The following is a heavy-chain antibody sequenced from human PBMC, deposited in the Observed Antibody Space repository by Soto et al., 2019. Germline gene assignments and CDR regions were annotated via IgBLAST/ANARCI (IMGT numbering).Heavy chain of an antibody. CDR1: GFTFSSYS. CDR3: VRVTGYNPPRFDF. CDR2: ISSTSGTI. V-gene: IGHV3-48*02. D-gene: IGHD5-12*01. J-gene: IGHJ4*02. Sequence: EVQLVESGGGLVQSGGSLRLSCAASGFTFSSYSMNWVRQAPGKGLEWISYISSTSGTIYYADSVKGRFTISRDNAKNSLYLQKNRLRDEDTAVFYCVRVTGYNPPRFDFWGQGTLVTVSS.